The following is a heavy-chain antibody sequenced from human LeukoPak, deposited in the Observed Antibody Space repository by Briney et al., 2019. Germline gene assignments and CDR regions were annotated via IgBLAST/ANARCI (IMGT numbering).Heavy chain of an antibody. J-gene: IGHJ4*02. CDR1: GFTFKSYD. CDR3: ARGGRGSSWFDN. Sequence: GGSLRLSCAASGFTFKSYDMHWVRQAAGEGLEWVSAIGTAGDTYYPGSVKGRFTISRENAKNSLYLQMNSLRAGDTAVYYCARGGRGSSWFDNWGQGTLITVSS. CDR2: IGTAGDT. D-gene: IGHD6-13*01. V-gene: IGHV3-13*01.